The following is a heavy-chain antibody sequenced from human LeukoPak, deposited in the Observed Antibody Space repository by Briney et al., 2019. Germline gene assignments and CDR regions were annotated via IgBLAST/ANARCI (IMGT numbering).Heavy chain of an antibody. CDR3: ARLTTDSSGYYVDEGYYFDY. V-gene: IGHV3-48*01. D-gene: IGHD3-22*01. Sequence: GGSLRRSCAASGFTFSSYSMNWVRQAPGKGLEWVSYISSSSSTIYYADSVKGRFTISRDNAKNSLYLQMNSLRAEDTAVYYCARLTTDSSGYYVDEGYYFDYWGQGTLVTVSS. CDR1: GFTFSSYS. J-gene: IGHJ4*02. CDR2: ISSSSSTI.